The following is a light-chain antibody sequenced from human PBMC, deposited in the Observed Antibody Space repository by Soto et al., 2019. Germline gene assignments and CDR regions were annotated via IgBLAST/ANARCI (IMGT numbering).Light chain of an antibody. CDR2: DVS. CDR3: SSYAGSNTYV. J-gene: IGLJ1*01. CDR1: SSDVGGYNY. Sequence: QSVLTKPPSGSGSPGQSVTISCTGTSSDVGGYNYVSWYQQHPGKAPKLMIYDVSKRPSGVPDRFSGSKSGNTASLTVSGLQAEDEADYYCSSYAGSNTYVFGSGTKVTVL. V-gene: IGLV2-8*01.